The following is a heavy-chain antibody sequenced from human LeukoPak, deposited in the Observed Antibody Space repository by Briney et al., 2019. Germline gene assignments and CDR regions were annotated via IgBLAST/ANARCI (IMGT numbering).Heavy chain of an antibody. CDR1: GYTFIGYY. CDR2: INPNSGAT. V-gene: IGHV1-2*02. D-gene: IGHD6-6*01. J-gene: IGHJ4*02. Sequence: ASVKVSCKTSGYTFIGYYIHWVRQAPDQGLEWMGWINPNSGATNYAQSFQGRVTVTRDTSISTAYMELRSLISADTAVYYCARADEYRSEYYFDNWGPGTLVTVSS. CDR3: ARADEYRSEYYFDN.